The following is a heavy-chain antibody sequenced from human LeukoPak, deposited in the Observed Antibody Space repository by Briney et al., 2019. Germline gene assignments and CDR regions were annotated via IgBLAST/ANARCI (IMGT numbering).Heavy chain of an antibody. CDR3: ARGYCSGDSCYLDAFDI. Sequence: PGGSLRLSCAASGFTFHTYWMSWVRQTPGTGLEWVANIKPDGSDKYYLDSMKGRFTISRDNANDSLYLHMNSLRVDDTAVYFCARGYCSGDSCYLDAFDIWGQGTMVTVSS. V-gene: IGHV3-7*01. J-gene: IGHJ3*02. D-gene: IGHD2-15*01. CDR1: GFTFHTYW. CDR2: IKPDGSDK.